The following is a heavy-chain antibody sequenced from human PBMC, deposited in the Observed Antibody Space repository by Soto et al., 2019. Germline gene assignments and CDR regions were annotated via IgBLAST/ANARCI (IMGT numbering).Heavy chain of an antibody. D-gene: IGHD1-26*01. J-gene: IGHJ3*02. CDR1: GDSVSINSAA. CDR2: TYYRSKWYT. Sequence: SQTLSLTCAISGDSVSINSAAWNWIRQSPSRGLGWQGRTYYRSKWYTDYAVSVKSRITINPDTSKNQFSLQLNSVTPEDTAVYYCARENRSWDLFDALDIWGQGTMVTVSS. CDR3: ARENRSWDLFDALDI. V-gene: IGHV6-1*01.